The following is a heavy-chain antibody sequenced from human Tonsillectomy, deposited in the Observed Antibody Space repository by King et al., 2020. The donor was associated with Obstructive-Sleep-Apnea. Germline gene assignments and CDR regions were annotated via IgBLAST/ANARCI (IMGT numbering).Heavy chain of an antibody. D-gene: IGHD6-13*01. J-gene: IGHJ5*02. CDR2: INHSGST. CDR1: GGSFRDYY. CDR3: ARGSGAADVNWFDP. V-gene: IGHV4-34*01. Sequence: VQLQQWGAGLLKPSETLSLSCAVYGGSFRDYYWSWIRQPPGKGLEWMGEINHSGSTNYNPSLKSPVTISVDMSKNQFSLKLTSVTAADTAVYYCARGSGAADVNWFDPWGQGALVTVSS.